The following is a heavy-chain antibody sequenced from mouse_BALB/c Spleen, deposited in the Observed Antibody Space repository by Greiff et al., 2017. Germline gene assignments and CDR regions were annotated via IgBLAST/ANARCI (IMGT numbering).Heavy chain of an antibody. CDR3: ARDANRYDPMDY. CDR2: SRNKANDYTT. Sequence: EVMVVESGGGLVQPGGSLRLSCATSGFTFSDFYMAWVRQPPGKRLEWIAASRNKANDYTTEYSASVKGRFIVSRDTSQSILYLQMNALRAEDTAMYYCARDANRYDPMDYWGQGTSVTVSS. CDR1: GFTFSDFY. J-gene: IGHJ4*01. V-gene: IGHV7-1*02. D-gene: IGHD2-14*01.